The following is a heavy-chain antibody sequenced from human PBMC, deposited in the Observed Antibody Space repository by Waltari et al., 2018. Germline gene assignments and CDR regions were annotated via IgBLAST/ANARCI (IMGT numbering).Heavy chain of an antibody. CDR3: TLSFNVNAFNI. D-gene: IGHD2-15*01. CDR1: GYIFINYF. J-gene: IGHJ3*01. CDR2: INWRNGGP. V-gene: IGHV1-2*06. Sequence: QVQLEQSGAEVRNHGASVKVSCKASGYIFINYFMHWVRQAPGQGLEWMGRINWRNGGPDDARKFQGRVTMTRDTSLNTAYLELTGLRSDDMAIYYCTLSFNVNAFNIWGPGTRVTASS.